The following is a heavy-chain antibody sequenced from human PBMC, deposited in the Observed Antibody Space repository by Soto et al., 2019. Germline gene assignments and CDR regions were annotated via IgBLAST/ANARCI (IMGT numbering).Heavy chain of an antibody. Sequence: SETLSLTCAVSGGSISSGGYSWSWIRQPPGKGLEWIGEINHSGSTNYNPSLKSRVTISVDTSKNQFSLKLSSVTAADTAVYYCARDRATMVRGVIPRWFDPWGQGTLVTVSS. CDR1: GGSISSGGYS. CDR2: INHSGST. J-gene: IGHJ5*02. V-gene: IGHV4-30-2*01. D-gene: IGHD3-10*01. CDR3: ARDRATMVRGVIPRWFDP.